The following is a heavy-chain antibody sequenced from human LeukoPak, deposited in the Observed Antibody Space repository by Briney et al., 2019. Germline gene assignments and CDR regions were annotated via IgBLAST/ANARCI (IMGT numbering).Heavy chain of an antibody. Sequence: GSLGLSCAASGFTFADYAMHWVRQAPGKGLEWVSLISGHGRNTYYADFVRGRFTISRDSSKKSLYLQMISLRTEDTAVYYCAKAPFFDILTGYGGNWFDPWGQNSLVTVSS. V-gene: IGHV3-43*02. CDR1: GFTFADYA. J-gene: IGHJ5*02. CDR2: ISGHGRNT. CDR3: AKAPFFDILTGYGGNWFDP. D-gene: IGHD3-9*01.